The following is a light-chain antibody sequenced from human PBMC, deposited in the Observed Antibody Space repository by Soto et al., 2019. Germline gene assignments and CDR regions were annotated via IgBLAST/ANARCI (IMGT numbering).Light chain of an antibody. CDR3: QQYNGYPWT. Sequence: DIQMPQSPSTLSASVGDRVIITCRASQSISSWLAWYQQKPGKAPNLLIYRASSLESGVPSRFSGSGSGTEFILTISSLQPDAFATYYCQQYNGYPWTFGQGTKVYSK. CDR1: QSISSW. V-gene: IGKV1-5*03. CDR2: RAS. J-gene: IGKJ1*01.